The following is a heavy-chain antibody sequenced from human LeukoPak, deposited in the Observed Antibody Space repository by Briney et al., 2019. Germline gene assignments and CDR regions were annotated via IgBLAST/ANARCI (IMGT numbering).Heavy chain of an antibody. CDR3: TRYREYYFDY. V-gene: IGHV5-51*01. CDR2: IYPGDSDI. CDR1: GYSFTSYW. J-gene: IGHJ4*02. Sequence: GESLKISCKGSGYSFTSYWIGWVRQVPGKDLEWMGIIYPGDSDIRYSPSFQGQVTISADKSISTAYLQRSSLKASDTAMYYCTRYREYYFDYWGQGTLVTVSS.